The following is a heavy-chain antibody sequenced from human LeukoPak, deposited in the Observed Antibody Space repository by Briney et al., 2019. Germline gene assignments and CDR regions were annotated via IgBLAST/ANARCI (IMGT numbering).Heavy chain of an antibody. CDR3: AKDGRNYFDY. D-gene: IGHD1-1*01. CDR1: GFSFSNHG. V-gene: IGHV3-30*02. Sequence: GGSLRLSCAASGFSFSNHGIHWVRQAPGKGLEWVSLIWYDGSNKYYADSVKGRFTISRDDSKNTVYLQMNSLRAEDTALYYCAKDGRNYFDYWGQGTLVTVSS. CDR2: IWYDGSNK. J-gene: IGHJ4*02.